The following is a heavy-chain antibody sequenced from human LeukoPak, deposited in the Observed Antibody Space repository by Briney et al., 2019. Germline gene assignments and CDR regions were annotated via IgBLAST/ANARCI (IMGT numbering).Heavy chain of an antibody. CDR1: GYTFTGYY. CDR3: ARLPGADSYGPVRLDY. Sequence: ASVKVSCKASGYTFTGYYMHWVRQAPGQGLEWMGRINPNSGGTNYAQKFQGRVTMTRDTSISTAYMELSRLRSDDTAVYYCARLPGADSYGPVRLDYWGQGTLVTVSS. D-gene: IGHD5-18*01. J-gene: IGHJ4*02. CDR2: INPNSGGT. V-gene: IGHV1-2*06.